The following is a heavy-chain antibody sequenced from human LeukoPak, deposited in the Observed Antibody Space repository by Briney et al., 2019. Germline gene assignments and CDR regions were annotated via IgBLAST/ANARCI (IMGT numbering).Heavy chain of an antibody. V-gene: IGHV4-34*01. CDR1: GGSFSGYY. CDR3: ARNCVDIVAATGGRWFDP. D-gene: IGHD5-12*01. CDR2: INYSGST. J-gene: IGHJ5*02. Sequence: SETLSLTCGVYGGSFSGYYWSWIRQPPGKGLEWIGEINYSGSTNYNPSLKSRVTISVDTSKNQFSLKLSSVTAADTAVYYCARNCVDIVAATGGRWFDPWGQGTQVTVSS.